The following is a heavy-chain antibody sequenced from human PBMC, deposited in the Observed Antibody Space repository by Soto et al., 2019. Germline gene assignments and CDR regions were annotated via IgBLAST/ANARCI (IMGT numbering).Heavy chain of an antibody. CDR1: GFTFSSYE. V-gene: IGHV3-48*03. Sequence: GGSLRLSCAASGFTFSSYEMNWVRQAPGKGLEGVSYISSSGSTIYYADSVKGRFTISRDNAKNSLYLQMNSLIAEDTAVYYCLWFGELADFDYWGQGTLVTVSS. D-gene: IGHD3-10*01. J-gene: IGHJ4*02. CDR3: LWFGELADFDY. CDR2: ISSSGSTI.